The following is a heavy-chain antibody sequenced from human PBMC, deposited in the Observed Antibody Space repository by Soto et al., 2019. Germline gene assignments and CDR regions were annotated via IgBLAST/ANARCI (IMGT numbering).Heavy chain of an antibody. CDR2: IFYRGNT. CDR3: TRHAIIPKLQYGMDV. D-gene: IGHD1-1*01. V-gene: IGHV4-59*01. Sequence: PSETLSLTCTVSGGSISGYYWSWIRQPPGKGLEWIGYIFYRGNTLYNPSLQSRVTISVDTPKNQFFLGLTSVTAADTAVYYCTRHAIIPKLQYGMDVWGQGASVTVSS. CDR1: GGSISGYY. J-gene: IGHJ6*02.